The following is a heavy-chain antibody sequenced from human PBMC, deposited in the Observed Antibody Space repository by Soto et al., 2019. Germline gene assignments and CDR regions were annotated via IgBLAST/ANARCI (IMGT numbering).Heavy chain of an antibody. CDR1: GFTFSSYA. D-gene: IGHD2-2*02. CDR2: IWYDGSDK. CDR3: VRGSSCTTTTCYNLAWFAP. J-gene: IGHJ5*02. Sequence: QVQLVESGGGVVQPGRSLRLSCAASGFTFSSYAMHWVRQAPGKGLEWVAVIWYDGSDKYYADSVKGRFTISRDNSKNTVYLQMNSLRAEDTAVYYCVRGSSCTTTTCYNLAWFAPWGQGTLVTVSS. V-gene: IGHV3-33*08.